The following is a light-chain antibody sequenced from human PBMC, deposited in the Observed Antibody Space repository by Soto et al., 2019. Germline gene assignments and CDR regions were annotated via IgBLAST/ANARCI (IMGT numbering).Light chain of an antibody. CDR2: KAS. CDR1: QSISSW. J-gene: IGKJ1*01. V-gene: IGKV1-5*03. Sequence: DIQMTQSPSTLSASVGDRVTITCRASQSISSWLAWYQQKPGKAPKLLIYKASSLESGVPSRFSGSGSGTEFTLTISSLQPDDFATYYCQQYNSYLQLWAFGQGTKVEIK. CDR3: QQYNSYLQLWA.